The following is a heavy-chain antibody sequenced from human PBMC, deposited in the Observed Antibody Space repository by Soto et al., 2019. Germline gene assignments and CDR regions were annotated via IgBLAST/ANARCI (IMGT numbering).Heavy chain of an antibody. CDR1: GCSINNYY. CDR3: ARDRRTIVGATYYYYYGMDV. V-gene: IGHV4-59*01. Sequence: PSGTLSLTCTVSGCSINNYYWSWIRQPPGKGLEWLGDIYYIGNTNFNPSLKSRVTISVDTSKNQFSLKLTSVTAADTAVYYCARDRRTIVGATYYYYYGMDVWGQGTTVTVSS. CDR2: IYYIGNT. J-gene: IGHJ6*02. D-gene: IGHD1-26*01.